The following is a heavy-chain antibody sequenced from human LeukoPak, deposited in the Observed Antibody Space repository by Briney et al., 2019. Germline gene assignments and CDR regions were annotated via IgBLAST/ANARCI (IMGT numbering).Heavy chain of an antibody. CDR3: ARDCSWYSNAFDI. V-gene: IGHV3-7*01. CDR2: IKQDGSEK. D-gene: IGHD6-13*01. J-gene: IGHJ3*02. CDR1: GFTFSSYW. Sequence: AGGSLRLSCAASGFTFSSYWMSWVRQAPGKGLEWVANIKQDGSEKYYVDSVKGRFTISRDNAKNSLYLQMNSLRAEDTAVYHCARDCSWYSNAFDIWGQGTMVTVSS.